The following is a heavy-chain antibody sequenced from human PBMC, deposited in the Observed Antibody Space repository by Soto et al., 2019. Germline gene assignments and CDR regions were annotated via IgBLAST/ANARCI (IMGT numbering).Heavy chain of an antibody. CDR3: ARVYWDIVVVPAVFGMNV. CDR2: INAGNGNT. V-gene: IGHV1-3*01. J-gene: IGHJ6*02. Sequence: VASVKVSCKASGYTFTSDAMHWVRQAPGQRLEWMGWINAGNGNTKYSQKFQGRVTITRDTSASTAYMELSSLRSEDTAVYYCARVYWDIVVVPAVFGMNVWGQGTTVTVTS. D-gene: IGHD2-2*01. CDR1: GYTFTSDA.